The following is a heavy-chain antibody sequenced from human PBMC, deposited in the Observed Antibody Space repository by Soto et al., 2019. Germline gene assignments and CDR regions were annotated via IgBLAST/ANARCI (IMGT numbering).Heavy chain of an antibody. J-gene: IGHJ4*02. V-gene: IGHV3-23*01. CDR1: GFTFSSYA. CDR3: ASRGSRSYYDY. D-gene: IGHD3-10*01. Sequence: EVQLLESGGGLVQPGGSLRLSCAASGFTFSSYAMRWVRQAPGKGLEWVSAISGSGDSTYYADSVKGRFTVSRDNSKNTLYLQMNSLRAEDTAVYYCASRGSRSYYDYWDQGTLVTVSS. CDR2: ISGSGDST.